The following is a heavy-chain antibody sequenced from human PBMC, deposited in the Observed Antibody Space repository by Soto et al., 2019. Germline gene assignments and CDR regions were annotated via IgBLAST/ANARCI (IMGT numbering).Heavy chain of an antibody. J-gene: IGHJ6*02. CDR2: ISGTGDTI. Sequence: GGSLRLSCSASGFFFSDYYMSWIRQAPGKGLEWVSYISGTGDTIYNADSVKGRFSISRDNTKNSLYLQMNSLRAEDTAGYYCALGGVQMYYYNMDVGGQGTTVTVSS. V-gene: IGHV3-11*01. CDR3: ALGGVQMYYYNMDV. D-gene: IGHD3-10*01. CDR1: GFFFSDYY.